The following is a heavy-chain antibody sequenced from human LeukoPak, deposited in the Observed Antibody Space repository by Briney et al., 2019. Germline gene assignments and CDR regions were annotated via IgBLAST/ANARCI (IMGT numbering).Heavy chain of an antibody. Sequence: GGSLRLSCAASGFTFSSYGMHWVRQAPGKGLEWVAVMANDGRDKKYADSVQGRFTISRDNSKNTLYLQMNSLRVEDTAVYYCAKDRKLGPADYYFDFWGQGTLVTVAS. D-gene: IGHD7-27*01. J-gene: IGHJ4*02. CDR3: AKDRKLGPADYYFDF. CDR1: GFTFSSYG. V-gene: IGHV3-30*18. CDR2: MANDGRDK.